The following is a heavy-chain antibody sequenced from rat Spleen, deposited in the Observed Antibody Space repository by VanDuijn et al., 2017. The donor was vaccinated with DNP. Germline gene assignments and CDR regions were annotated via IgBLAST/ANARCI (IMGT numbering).Heavy chain of an antibody. D-gene: IGHD1-3*01. J-gene: IGHJ4*01. CDR1: GFSLTGYS. Sequence: QVQLTESGPGLVQPSETLSLTCTVSGFSLTGYSVYWVRQPSGKGLEWMGRMRYNGDTSYNLALKSRLSISRDTSKNQVFLKMNSVQTEDSAMYFCARSLATVAPTGAMDAWGQGTSVTVSS. CDR2: MRYNGDT. CDR3: ARSLATVAPTGAMDA. V-gene: IGHV2-8*01.